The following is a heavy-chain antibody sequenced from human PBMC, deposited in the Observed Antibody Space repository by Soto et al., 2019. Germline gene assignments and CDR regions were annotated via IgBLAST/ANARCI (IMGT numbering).Heavy chain of an antibody. CDR2: INHSGST. J-gene: IGHJ4*02. V-gene: IGHV4-34*01. D-gene: IGHD2-2*01. Sequence: TSETLSLTCAFYGGSFRGYYWSLIRQPPGKGLEWIGEINHSGSTNYNPSLKSRVTISVDTSKNQFSLKLSSVTAADTAVYYCARDLGYCSSTSCYLSYFDYWGQGTLVTVSS. CDR1: GGSFRGYY. CDR3: ARDLGYCSSTSCYLSYFDY.